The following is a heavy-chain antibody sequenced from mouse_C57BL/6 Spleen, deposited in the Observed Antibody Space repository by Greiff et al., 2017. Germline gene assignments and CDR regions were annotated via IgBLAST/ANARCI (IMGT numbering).Heavy chain of an antibody. CDR2: IDPETGGT. V-gene: IGHV1-15*01. CDR3: TRAKDGRGY. Sequence: QVQLQQSGAELVRPGASVTLSCKASGYTFTDYEMHWVKQTPVHGLEWIGAIDPETGGTAYNQKFKGKAILTADKSSSTAYMELRSLTSEDSAVYYCTRAKDGRGYWGQGTTRTVSS. J-gene: IGHJ2*01. D-gene: IGHD1-1*01. CDR1: GYTFTDYE.